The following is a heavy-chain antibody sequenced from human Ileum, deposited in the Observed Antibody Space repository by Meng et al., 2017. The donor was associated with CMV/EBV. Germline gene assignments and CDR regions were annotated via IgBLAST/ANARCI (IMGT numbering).Heavy chain of an antibody. J-gene: IGHJ4*02. CDR3: ATPGGSSSSGFDY. CDR2: ISYDGSNK. V-gene: IGHV3-30*04. D-gene: IGHD6-6*01. Sequence: GESLKISCAAYGFTFSSYAMHWVRQAPGKGLEWVAVISYDGSNKYYADSVKGRFTISRDNSKNTLYLQMNSLRAEDTAVYYCATPGGSSSSGFDYWGQGTLVTVSS. CDR1: GFTFSSYA.